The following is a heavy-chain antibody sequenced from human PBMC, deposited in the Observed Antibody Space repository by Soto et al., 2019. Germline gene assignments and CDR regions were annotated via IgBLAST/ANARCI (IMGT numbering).Heavy chain of an antibody. CDR3: ASQYDFLAGYRRPGGLDV. J-gene: IGHJ6*02. V-gene: IGHV3-53*02. CDR2: LYGRHDT. CDR1: GFDVSGNY. D-gene: IGHD3-9*01. Sequence: EVQVVETGGGLIQPGGSLRLSCAASGFDVSGNYMTWVRQAPGKGLEWVSVLYGRHDTNYADSVKGRLIISRDNSKKMVFLEMDRLVAEDTGVYYCASQYDFLAGYRRPGGLDVWGHGTTVIVSS.